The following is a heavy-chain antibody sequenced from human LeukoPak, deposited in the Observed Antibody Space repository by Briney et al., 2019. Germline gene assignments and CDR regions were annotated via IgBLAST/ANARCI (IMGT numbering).Heavy chain of an antibody. Sequence: SETLSLTCTVSGGSISSYYWSWIRQPPGKGLEWIGYTYYSGSTNYNPSLKSRVTISVDTSKNQFSLKLSSVTAADTAVYYCARVLYSSSWYSGLDAFDIWGQGTMVTVSS. D-gene: IGHD6-13*01. J-gene: IGHJ3*02. CDR1: GGSISSYY. V-gene: IGHV4-59*01. CDR2: TYYSGST. CDR3: ARVLYSSSWYSGLDAFDI.